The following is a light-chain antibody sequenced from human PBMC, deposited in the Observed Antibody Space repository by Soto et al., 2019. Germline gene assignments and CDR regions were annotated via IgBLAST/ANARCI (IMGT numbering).Light chain of an antibody. CDR3: SSLTSSNTWV. CDR2: QVN. CDR1: NSDVGGYDY. Sequence: QSALTQPASVSGSPGQSITISCTGTNSDVGGYDYVSWYQHYPGKAPKLLIYQVNNRPSGVSSRFSGSKSGNTASLPFSGLQAEDEADYYCSSLTSSNTWVFGGGTKLTVL. V-gene: IGLV2-14*01. J-gene: IGLJ3*02.